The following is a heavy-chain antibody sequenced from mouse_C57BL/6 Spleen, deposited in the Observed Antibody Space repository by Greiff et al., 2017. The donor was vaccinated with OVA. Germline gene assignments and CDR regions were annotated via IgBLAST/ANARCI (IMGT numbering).Heavy chain of an antibody. CDR2: IHPNSGST. V-gene: IGHV1-64*01. J-gene: IGHJ2*01. CDR3: ARLLRSYFDY. D-gene: IGHD1-1*01. CDR1: GYTFTSYW. Sequence: VQLQQPGAELVKPGASVKLSCEASGYTFTSYWMHWVKQRPGQGLEWIGMIHPNSGSTNYNEKFKSKATLTVDKSSSTAYMQLSSLTSEDSAVYYCARLLRSYFDYWGQGTTLTVSS.